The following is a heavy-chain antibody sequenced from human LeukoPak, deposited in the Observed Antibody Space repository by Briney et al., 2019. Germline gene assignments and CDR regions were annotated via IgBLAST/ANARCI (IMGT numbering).Heavy chain of an antibody. CDR1: GYTFTSYG. D-gene: IGHD1-26*01. CDR3: ARFRDDSGSYFYYNYYYMDV. J-gene: IGHJ6*03. Sequence: ASVKVSCKASGYTFTSYGISWVRQAPGQGLEWMGWISAYNGNTNYAQKPQGRVTMTTDTSTSTAYMELRSLRSDDTAVYYCARFRDDSGSYFYYNYYYMDVWGKGTTVTVSS. CDR2: ISAYNGNT. V-gene: IGHV1-18*01.